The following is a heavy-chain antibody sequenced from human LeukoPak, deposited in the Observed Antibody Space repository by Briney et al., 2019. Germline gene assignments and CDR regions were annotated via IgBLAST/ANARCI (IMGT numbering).Heavy chain of an antibody. CDR3: ARQHYYDSSGYYYFDY. D-gene: IGHD3-22*01. CDR2: IYHSGST. CDR1: GGSISSSNW. J-gene: IGHJ4*02. Sequence: PSGTLSLTCAVSGGSISSSNWWSWVRQPPGKGLEWIGEIYHSGSTNYNPSLKSRVTISVDKSKNQFSLKLSSVTAADTAVYYCARQHYYDSSGYYYFDYWGQGTLVTVSS. V-gene: IGHV4-4*02.